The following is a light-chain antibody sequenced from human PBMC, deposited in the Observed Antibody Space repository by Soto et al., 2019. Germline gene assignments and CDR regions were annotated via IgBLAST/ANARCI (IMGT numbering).Light chain of an antibody. CDR2: EVS. CDR3: MQGTHWLGT. J-gene: IGKJ1*01. V-gene: IGKV2D-30*01. Sequence: DDVMTQSPLSLPVTLGQPASISCRSSQSLVYNDGNTYLEWFQQRPGQSPRGPMYEVSNWDSGVPDRFSGSGSGTDFTLKISRVEAEEVGVYYCMQGTHWLGTFGQGTKVEIK. CDR1: QSLVYNDGNTY.